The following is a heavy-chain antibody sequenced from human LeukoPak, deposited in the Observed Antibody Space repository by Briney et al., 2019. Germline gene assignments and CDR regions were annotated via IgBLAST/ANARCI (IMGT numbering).Heavy chain of an antibody. CDR3: ARLTTDYYMDV. D-gene: IGHD4-17*01. Sequence: ASVKVSCKASGYTFTSYYMHWVRQAPGQGLEWMGIINPSGGSTSYAQKFQGRVTMTRDMSTSTVYMELSSLRSEDTAVYYCARLTTDYYMDVWGKGTTVTISS. CDR2: INPSGGST. CDR1: GYTFTSYY. V-gene: IGHV1-46*01. J-gene: IGHJ6*03.